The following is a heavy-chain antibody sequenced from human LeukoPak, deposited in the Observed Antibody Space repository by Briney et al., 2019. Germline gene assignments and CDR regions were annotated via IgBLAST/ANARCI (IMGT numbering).Heavy chain of an antibody. D-gene: IGHD6-6*01. CDR3: ARDLGYSSSSAIPFDY. Sequence: ASVKVSCKASGYTFTGYYMHWLRQAPGQGLEWMGWINPNSGGTNYAQKFQGRVTMTRDTSISTAYMELSRLRSDDTAVYYCARDLGYSSSSAIPFDYWGQGTLVTVSS. CDR1: GYTFTGYY. CDR2: INPNSGGT. J-gene: IGHJ4*02. V-gene: IGHV1-2*02.